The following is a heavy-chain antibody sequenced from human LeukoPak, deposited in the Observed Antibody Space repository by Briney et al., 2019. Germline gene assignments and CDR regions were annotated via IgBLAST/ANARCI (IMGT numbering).Heavy chain of an antibody. CDR1: GFTVSSNY. Sequence: GGSLRLSCAASGFTVSSNYMSWVRQAPGKGLEWVSVIYSGGSTYYADSVKGRFTISRDNSKNTLYLQMNSLRAEDAAVYYCARAPDRYYYYYMDVWGKGTTVTVSS. CDR2: IYSGGST. CDR3: ARAPDRYYYYYMDV. V-gene: IGHV3-53*01. J-gene: IGHJ6*03.